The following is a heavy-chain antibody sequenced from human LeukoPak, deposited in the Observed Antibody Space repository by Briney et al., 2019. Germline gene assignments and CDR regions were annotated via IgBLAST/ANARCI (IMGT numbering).Heavy chain of an antibody. CDR1: GFNFISYG. V-gene: IGHV3-48*04. CDR2: ISSSGSTI. Sequence: GGSLRLSCAASGFNFISYGIHWVRQAPGKGLEWVSYISSSGSTIYYADSVKGRFTISRDNAKNSLYLQMNSLRAEDTAVYYCAELGITMIGGVWGKGTTVTISS. D-gene: IGHD3-10*02. J-gene: IGHJ6*04. CDR3: AELGITMIGGV.